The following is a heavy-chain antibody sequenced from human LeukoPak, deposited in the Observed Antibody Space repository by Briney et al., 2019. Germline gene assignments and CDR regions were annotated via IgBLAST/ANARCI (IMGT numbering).Heavy chain of an antibody. CDR2: IYYSGST. V-gene: IGHV4-59*01. Sequence: PSETLSLTCTVSGGSISSYCWSWIRQPPGKGLEWIGYIYYSGSTNYNPSFTSRVTISVDTSKNQFSLKLSSATAADTAVYYCARGYSSSWHWFDPWGQGTLVTVSS. CDR1: GGSISSYC. CDR3: ARGYSSSWHWFDP. J-gene: IGHJ5*02. D-gene: IGHD6-13*01.